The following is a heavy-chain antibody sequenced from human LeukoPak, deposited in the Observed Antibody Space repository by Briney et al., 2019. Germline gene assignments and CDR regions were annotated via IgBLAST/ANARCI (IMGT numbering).Heavy chain of an antibody. Sequence: GGSLRLSCAASGFTFSNYAMHWVRQAPGKGLEYVSTITTNGDRTYYANSVKGRITISRDNSKNTLYLQMGSLRAEDMAVYYCARDLSGSNALDYWGQGTLVTVSS. CDR2: ITTNGDRT. D-gene: IGHD1-26*01. V-gene: IGHV3-64*01. CDR1: GFTFSNYA. J-gene: IGHJ4*02. CDR3: ARDLSGSNALDY.